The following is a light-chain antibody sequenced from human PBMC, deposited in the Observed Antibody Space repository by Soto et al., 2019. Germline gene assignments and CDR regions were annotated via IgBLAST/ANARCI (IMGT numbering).Light chain of an antibody. Sequence: QSALAQPASVSGSPGQSITISCTGTSGFVGSFSLVSWYQQHPGKAPKLMIYEGSKRPSGVSNRFSGSKSGNTASLTISGLQAEDEADYYCCSYAGSSTPSYVFGTGTKVTVL. J-gene: IGLJ1*01. CDR3: CSYAGSSTPSYV. CDR2: EGS. V-gene: IGLV2-23*01. CDR1: SGFVGSFSL.